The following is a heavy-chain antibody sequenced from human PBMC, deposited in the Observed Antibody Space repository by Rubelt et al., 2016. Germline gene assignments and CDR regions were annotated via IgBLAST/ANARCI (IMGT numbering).Heavy chain of an antibody. J-gene: IGHJ6*02. V-gene: IGHV3-21*01. CDR3: AIPRDYYYYGMDV. CDR1: GFTFSSYS. CDR2: ISSSSSYI. Sequence: EVQLVESGGGLVKPGGSLRLSCAASGFTFSSYSMNWVRQAPGKGLEWVSSISSSSSYIYYADSVKGRLTISRDNAKNSLYLQMNSLRAEDTAVYYCAIPRDYYYYGMDVWGQGTTVTVSS.